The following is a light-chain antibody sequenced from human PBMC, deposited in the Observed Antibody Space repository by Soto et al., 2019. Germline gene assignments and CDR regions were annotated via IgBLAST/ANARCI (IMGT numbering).Light chain of an antibody. CDR1: QSISSSY. CDR2: GAS. V-gene: IGKV3-20*01. Sequence: EIVLTQSPGTLSLSPGKRATLSCRASQSISSSYLAWYQQRPGQAPRLLIYGASSRATGIPDRFSGSGSGTEFTITISRLEPENSAVYYCQQYGSSSWTYGQRNKVEIK. CDR3: QQYGSSSWT. J-gene: IGKJ1*01.